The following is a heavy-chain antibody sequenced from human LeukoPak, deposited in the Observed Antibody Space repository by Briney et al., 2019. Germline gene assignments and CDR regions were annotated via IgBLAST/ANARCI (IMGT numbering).Heavy chain of an antibody. CDR1: GGSIGSSGFY. J-gene: IGHJ4*02. D-gene: IGHD2-2*02. CDR2: IHPSGST. CDR3: ASDHCGSTGCYTH. Sequence: SETLSLTCKVSGGSIGSSGFYWSWIRQPPGKGLEWIGYIHPSGSTNYNPSLKSRVTISVDTSKNQFSLKLSSVTAADTAVYFCASDHCGSTGCYTHLGQGTLVTVSS. V-gene: IGHV4-61*08.